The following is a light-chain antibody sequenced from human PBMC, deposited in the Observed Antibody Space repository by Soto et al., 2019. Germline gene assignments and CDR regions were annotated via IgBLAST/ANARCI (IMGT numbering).Light chain of an antibody. V-gene: IGKV2-28*01. CDR3: MQALQTPWT. CDR1: QSLLHTNGYTF. J-gene: IGKJ1*01. Sequence: DFVMTQSPLSLPVTPVEPASISCTSSQSLLHTNGYTFLDWYLQKPGQSPQLLIYLGSNRASGVPDRFSGSGSGTNFTLKISRVEAEDVGVYYCMQALQTPWTFGQGTKVDIK. CDR2: LGS.